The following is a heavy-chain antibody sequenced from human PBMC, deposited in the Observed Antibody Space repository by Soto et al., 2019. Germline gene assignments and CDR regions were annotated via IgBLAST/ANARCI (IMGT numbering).Heavy chain of an antibody. D-gene: IGHD3-10*01. V-gene: IGHV4-34*01. CDR3: ARDRGFGLNDY. CDR2: INHSGST. CDR1: GGSFSGYY. J-gene: IGHJ4*02. Sequence: QVQLQQWGAGLLKPSETLSLTCAVYGGSFSGYYWSWIRQPPGKGLEWIGEINHSGSTNYNPSLRSRVTISVDTSKDQFSLKLSSVTAADTAVYYCARDRGFGLNDYWGQGTLVTVSS.